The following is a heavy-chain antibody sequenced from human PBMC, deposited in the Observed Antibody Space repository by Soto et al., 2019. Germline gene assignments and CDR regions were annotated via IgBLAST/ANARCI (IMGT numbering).Heavy chain of an antibody. V-gene: IGHV3-33*01. J-gene: IGHJ4*02. CDR3: AGSPPGVSGRYYFDY. Sequence: QVQLVESGGGVVQPGRSLRLSCAASGFAFSNYGMHWVRRAPGKGLEWVALIWYDGSNKYYGDSVKGRFTISRDNSKNTLYLRMNSLRADATAVYYCAGSPPGVSGRYYFDYWGQGTLVSVSS. CDR2: IWYDGSNK. CDR1: GFAFSNYG.